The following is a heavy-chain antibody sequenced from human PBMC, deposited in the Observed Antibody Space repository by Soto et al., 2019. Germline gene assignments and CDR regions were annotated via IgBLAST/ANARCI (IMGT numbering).Heavy chain of an antibody. CDR3: AKSAPADASGWHWGEGHFDH. J-gene: IGHJ4*02. D-gene: IGHD6-19*01. Sequence: EVQLLESGGGLAQPGGSLRLSCAVSGFTFRTYTMSWVRQAPGKGLEWVSGISATGMTTNYADSVKGRFTISRDNTKNTLYLQMNSLRGEDTAVYYCAKSAPADASGWHWGEGHFDHWGQGTVVTVSS. V-gene: IGHV3-23*01. CDR2: ISATGMTT. CDR1: GFTFRTYT.